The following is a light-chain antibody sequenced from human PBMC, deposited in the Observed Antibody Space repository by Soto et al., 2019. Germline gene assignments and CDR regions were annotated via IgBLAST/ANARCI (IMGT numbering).Light chain of an antibody. CDR1: QSVLYSSNNKNY. Sequence: IFMTQSPDSLAVSLGERATINCKSSQSVLYSSNNKNYLAWYQQKPGQPPKLLIYWASTRESGVPDRFSGSGSGTDFTLTISSLQAEDVAVYYCQQYYSTRTFGQGSKVDIK. CDR2: WAS. J-gene: IGKJ1*01. V-gene: IGKV4-1*01. CDR3: QQYYSTRT.